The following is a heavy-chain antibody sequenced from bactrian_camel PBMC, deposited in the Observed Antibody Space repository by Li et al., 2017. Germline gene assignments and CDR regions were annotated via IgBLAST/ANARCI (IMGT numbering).Heavy chain of an antibody. J-gene: IGHJ4*01. CDR2: ITSDGTT. D-gene: IGHD2*01. CDR1: GFTFDGPD. CDR3: AARDRYCHLDIDEYNY. Sequence: QLVESGGGSVQVGGTLRLSCLASGFTFDGPDMIWCRQAPGKGRELVSRITSDGTTTYSDSVKGRFTISQDNANNALYLQMNSLRIEDTAVYYCAARDRYCHLDIDEYNYWGQGTQVTVS. V-gene: IGHV3S10*01.